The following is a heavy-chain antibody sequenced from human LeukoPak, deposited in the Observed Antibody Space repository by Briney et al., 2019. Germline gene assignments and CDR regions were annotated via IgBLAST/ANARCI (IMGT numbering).Heavy chain of an antibody. V-gene: IGHV1-69*06. Sequence: ASVKVSCKASGGTFSSYAISWVRQAPGQGLEWMGGIIPIFGTANYAQKFQGRVTITADKSTSTAYMELSSLRSEDTAVYYCASLRLGELSFEYYFDYWGQGTLVTVSS. J-gene: IGHJ4*02. D-gene: IGHD3-16*02. CDR3: ASLRLGELSFEYYFDY. CDR2: IIPIFGTA. CDR1: GGTFSSYA.